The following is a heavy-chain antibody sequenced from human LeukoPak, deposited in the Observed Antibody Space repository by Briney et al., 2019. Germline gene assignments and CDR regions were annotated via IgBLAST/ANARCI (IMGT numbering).Heavy chain of an antibody. CDR2: IKEDGSEK. D-gene: IGHD6-25*01. CDR1: GFTFSSSW. Sequence: GGSLRLSCAASGFTFSSSWMSWVRQAPGKGLEWVASIKEDGSEKYYVDSVKGRFAISRDNAKNSLYLQMNSLRAEDTAVYYCARGSGWLDYWGQGILVTVSS. J-gene: IGHJ4*02. CDR3: ARGSGWLDY. V-gene: IGHV3-7*03.